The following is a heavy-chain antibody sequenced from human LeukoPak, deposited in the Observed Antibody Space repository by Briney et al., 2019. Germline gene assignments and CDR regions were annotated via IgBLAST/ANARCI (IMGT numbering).Heavy chain of an antibody. Sequence: GGSLRLSCAASGFTFSDYYMSWIRQAPGKGLEWVSYISSSGSTIYYADSVKGRFTISRDNAKNSLYLQMNSLRAEDTAEYYCAKSKMGAARTLFDYWGQGILVTVSS. CDR1: GFTFSDYY. V-gene: IGHV3-11*01. D-gene: IGHD1-26*01. CDR2: ISSSGSTI. CDR3: AKSKMGAARTLFDY. J-gene: IGHJ4*02.